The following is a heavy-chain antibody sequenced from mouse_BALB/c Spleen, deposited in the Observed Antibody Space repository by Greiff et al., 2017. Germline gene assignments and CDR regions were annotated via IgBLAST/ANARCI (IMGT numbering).Heavy chain of an antibody. CDR3: APDYDDAMDY. V-gene: IGHV1S81*02. CDR1: GYTFTSYW. J-gene: IGHJ4*01. D-gene: IGHD2-4*01. CDR2: INPSNGRT. Sequence: QVQLQQPGAELVKPGASVKLSCKASGYTFTSYWMHWVKQRPGQGLEWIGEINPSNGRTNYNEKFKSKATLTVDKSSSTAYMQLSSLTSEDSAVYYCAPDYDDAMDYWGQGTSVTVSS.